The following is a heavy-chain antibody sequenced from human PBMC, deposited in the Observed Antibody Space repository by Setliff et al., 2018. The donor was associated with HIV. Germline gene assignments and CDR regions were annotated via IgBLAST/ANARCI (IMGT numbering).Heavy chain of an antibody. CDR3: ARQWRDQYNSGVSTEYFQH. V-gene: IGHV4-38-2*01. CDR2: IYHSGST. CDR1: AYSISSGYY. D-gene: IGHD3-22*01. J-gene: IGHJ1*01. Sequence: PSETLSLTCAVSAYSISSGYYWGWIRQPPGKGLEWIGSIYHSGSTYYNPSLMSRVTISVDTSKNQFSLKLRSVTAAGTAVYYCARQWRDQYNSGVSTEYFQHWGLGTPVTV.